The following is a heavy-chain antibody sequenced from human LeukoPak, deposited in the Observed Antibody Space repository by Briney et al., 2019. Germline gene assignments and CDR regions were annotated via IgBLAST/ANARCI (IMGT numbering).Heavy chain of an antibody. Sequence: GGSLRLSCAASGFTFSNSAMSWVRQAPGKGLEWVSTLSGSGITTYYADSVEGRFTISRDNSKNTLYLQMNSLRAEDTAVYYCAKGIYSSGWSYFDYWGHGTLVTVSS. D-gene: IGHD6-19*01. CDR2: LSGSGITT. CDR1: GFTFSNSA. J-gene: IGHJ4*01. CDR3: AKGIYSSGWSYFDY. V-gene: IGHV3-23*01.